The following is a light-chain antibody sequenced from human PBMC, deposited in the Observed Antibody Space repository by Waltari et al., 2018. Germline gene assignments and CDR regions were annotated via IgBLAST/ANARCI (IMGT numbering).Light chain of an antibody. J-gene: IGLJ3*02. Sequence: QSVLTQPPSVSGAPGQRVTISCPGSGANFGAGFDVPWSQQLPGGLPKLLISNNNTRPSGVPERFSASKSGTSASLAITGLQAEDEGDYFCQSYDSYWGVVFGGGTKLTVL. V-gene: IGLV1-40*01. CDR1: GANFGAGFD. CDR2: NNN. CDR3: QSYDSYWGVV.